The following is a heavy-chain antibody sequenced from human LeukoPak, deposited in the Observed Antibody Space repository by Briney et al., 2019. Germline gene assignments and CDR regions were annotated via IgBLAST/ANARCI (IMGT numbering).Heavy chain of an antibody. D-gene: IGHD1-26*01. CDR2: IHYSGST. V-gene: IGHV4-59*01. CDR1: GGSISNYY. Sequence: SETLSLSCSVSGGSISNYYWTWIRQPPGKGLEWIGYIHYSGSTNYSPSLKSRVTISVDTSKNQFSLKLTSVTAADTAVYYCARDQPSSGKYYFDYWGQGNLVTVSS. J-gene: IGHJ4*02. CDR3: ARDQPSSGKYYFDY.